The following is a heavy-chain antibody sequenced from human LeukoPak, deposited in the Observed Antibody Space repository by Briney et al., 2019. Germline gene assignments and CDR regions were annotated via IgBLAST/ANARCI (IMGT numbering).Heavy chain of an antibody. D-gene: IGHD3-9*01. CDR1: GYTFTRYG. V-gene: IGHV1-18*01. J-gene: IGHJ4*02. CDR3: ARVDMLTGYYFFDY. CDR2: IRGDNGNT. Sequence: ASVKVSCKASGYTFTRYGVSWVRQAPGQGLEWMGWIRGDNGNTNYAQNFQGRVTMTTDTPSSTAYMEVRSLRSDDTAVYYCARVDMLTGYYFFDYWGQGTLVTVSS.